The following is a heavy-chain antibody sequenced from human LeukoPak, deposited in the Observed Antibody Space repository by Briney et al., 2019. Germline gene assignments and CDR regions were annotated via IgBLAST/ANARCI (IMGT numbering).Heavy chain of an antibody. Sequence: GASVKVSCKVSGYTLTELSMHWVRQAPGKGLGWMGGFDPEDGETFYAQKFQGRVTITADESTSTAYMELSSLRSDDTAVYYCARVIMDSSGYRHAFDIWGQGTMVTVSS. V-gene: IGHV1-24*01. CDR3: ARVIMDSSGYRHAFDI. CDR2: FDPEDGET. J-gene: IGHJ3*02. CDR1: GYTLTELS. D-gene: IGHD3-22*01.